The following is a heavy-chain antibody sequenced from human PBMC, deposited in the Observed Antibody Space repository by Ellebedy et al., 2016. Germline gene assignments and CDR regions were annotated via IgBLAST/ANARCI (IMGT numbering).Heavy chain of an antibody. CDR3: ARMRYCGGDCWYFDY. V-gene: IGHV4-39*01. CDR1: GGSISSSSYY. D-gene: IGHD2-21*02. J-gene: IGHJ4*02. Sequence: SETLSLTCTVSGGSISSSSYYWGWIRQLPGKGLEWIGSIYYSGSTYYNPSLKSRVTISVDTSKNQFSLTLSSVTAADTAVYYCARMRYCGGDCWYFDYWGQGTLVTVSS. CDR2: IYYSGST.